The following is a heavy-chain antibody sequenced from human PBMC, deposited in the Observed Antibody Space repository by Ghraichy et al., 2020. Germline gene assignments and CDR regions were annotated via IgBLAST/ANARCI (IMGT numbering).Heavy chain of an antibody. J-gene: IGHJ6*02. V-gene: IGHV4-34*01. CDR2: INHSGST. D-gene: IGHD4/OR15-4a*01. CDR1: GGSFSGYY. Sequence: SETLSLTCAVYGGSFSGYYWSWIRQPPGKGLEWIGEINHSGSTNYNPSLKSRVTISVDTSKNQFSLKLSSVTAADTAVYYCARWVGLWSTYYYYYGMDVWGQGTTVTVSS. CDR3: ARWVGLWSTYYYYYGMDV.